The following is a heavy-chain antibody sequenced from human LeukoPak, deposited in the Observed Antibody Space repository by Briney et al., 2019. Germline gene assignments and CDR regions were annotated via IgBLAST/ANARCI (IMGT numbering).Heavy chain of an antibody. D-gene: IGHD3-22*01. V-gene: IGHV3-30*04. Sequence: PGGSLRLSCAASGFTFNSYAMHWVRQAPGKGLERVTLISYDGSNKYYAHSVKGRFTIYRDNPKNTLFLQMNSLRAEDTALYYCAGAYYANWFDTWGQGTLVTVSS. CDR3: AGAYYANWFDT. CDR1: GFTFNSYA. J-gene: IGHJ5*02. CDR2: ISYDGSNK.